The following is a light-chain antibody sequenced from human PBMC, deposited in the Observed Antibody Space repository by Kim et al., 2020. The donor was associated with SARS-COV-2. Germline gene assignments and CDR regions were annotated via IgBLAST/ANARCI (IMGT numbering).Light chain of an antibody. J-gene: IGKJ4*01. Sequence: IQLTQSPPSLSASVGDRVTITCRASQGINSFLVWYQQKPGRAPNLLIYGASTLQSGVPSRFSGSGFGTDFTLTISSLQPEDFATYYCQHIYDFPLTFGGGTKLEI. CDR3: QHIYDFPLT. V-gene: IGKV1-9*01. CDR1: QGINSF. CDR2: GAS.